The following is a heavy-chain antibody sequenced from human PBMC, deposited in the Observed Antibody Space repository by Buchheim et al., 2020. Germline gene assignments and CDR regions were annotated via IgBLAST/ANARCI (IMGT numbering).Heavy chain of an antibody. Sequence: QVQLVESGGGVVQPGRSLRLSCAASGFTFSSYAMHWVRQAPGKGLEWVAVISYDGSNKYYADSVKGRFTISRDNSKNTLYLQMNSLRAEDTAVYYCAKVGLWFGELFRDFDYWGQGTL. D-gene: IGHD3-10*01. V-gene: IGHV3-30-3*01. CDR2: ISYDGSNK. J-gene: IGHJ4*02. CDR3: AKVGLWFGELFRDFDY. CDR1: GFTFSSYA.